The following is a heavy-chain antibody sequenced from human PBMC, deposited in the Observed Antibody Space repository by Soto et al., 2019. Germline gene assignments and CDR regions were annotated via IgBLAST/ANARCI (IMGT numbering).Heavy chain of an antibody. CDR2: IWNDGSNS. CDR1: GFTFNNYG. V-gene: IGHV3-33*01. J-gene: IGHJ6*02. D-gene: IGHD6-13*01. Sequence: QVQLVESGGGVVQPGRSLRLSCAASGFTFNNYGMHWVRQAPGKGLEWVAVIWNDGSNSYYANSVKGRFTISRDNSKNTLYLEMSSLRPEDTVAYYCARRQISPPTRGAATARGATDVWGQVTTVTVAS. CDR3: ARRQISPPTRGAATARGATDV.